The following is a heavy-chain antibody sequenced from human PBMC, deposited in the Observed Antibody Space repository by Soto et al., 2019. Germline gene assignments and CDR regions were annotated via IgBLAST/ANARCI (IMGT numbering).Heavy chain of an antibody. Sequence: QVQLVESGGGLVKPGGSLRLSCAASGFTFSDYYMSWIRQAPGKGLEWVSYISSSGSTIYYADSVKGRFTISRDNAXNXXYLQMNSLRAEDTAVYYCARSRDYGDFYYYYGMDVWGQGTTVTVSS. J-gene: IGHJ6*02. CDR1: GFTFSDYY. CDR2: ISSSGSTI. CDR3: ARSRDYGDFYYYYGMDV. D-gene: IGHD4-17*01. V-gene: IGHV3-11*01.